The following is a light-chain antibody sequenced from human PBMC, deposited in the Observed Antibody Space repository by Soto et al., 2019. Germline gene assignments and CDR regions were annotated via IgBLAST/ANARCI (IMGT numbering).Light chain of an antibody. V-gene: IGKV1-5*01. J-gene: IGKJ1*01. Sequence: DVPMTQSPSTLSASVGASVTITCRASQSIAASWAWYQLKPGEGPKLLIYDVSNLESGVPSRFSGSGSGTEFSLTIRSLHPDDFAKYYCQQYDYSRTFGQGPKVEIK. CDR1: QSIAAS. CDR3: QQYDYSRT. CDR2: DVS.